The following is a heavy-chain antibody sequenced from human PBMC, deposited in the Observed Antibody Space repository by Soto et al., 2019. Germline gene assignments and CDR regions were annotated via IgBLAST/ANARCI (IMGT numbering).Heavy chain of an antibody. D-gene: IGHD3-3*01. CDR3: ARMRFLEWGHGMDV. J-gene: IGHJ6*02. CDR2: INHSGST. CDR1: GGSFSGYY. Sequence: PSETLSLTCAVYGGSFSGYYWSWIRQPPGKGLEWIGEINHSGSTNYNPSLKSRVTISVDTSKNQFSLKLSSVTAADTAVYYCARMRFLEWGHGMDVWGQGTTVTVSS. V-gene: IGHV4-34*01.